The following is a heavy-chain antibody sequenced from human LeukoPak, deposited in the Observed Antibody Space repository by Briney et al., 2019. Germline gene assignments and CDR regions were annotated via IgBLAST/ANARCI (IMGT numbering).Heavy chain of an antibody. V-gene: IGHV3-21*01. CDR3: ARVATMIVVVITSINYYYYMDV. CDR2: IGGSSSSI. Sequence: PGGSLRLSCAASGFTFSRYSMNWVRQAPGKGLEWVSSIGGSSSSIYYADSVKGRFTISRDNAKNSLYLQMKSLRAEDTAVYYCARVATMIVVVITSINYYYYMDVWGKGTTVTVSS. J-gene: IGHJ6*03. CDR1: GFTFSRYS. D-gene: IGHD3-22*01.